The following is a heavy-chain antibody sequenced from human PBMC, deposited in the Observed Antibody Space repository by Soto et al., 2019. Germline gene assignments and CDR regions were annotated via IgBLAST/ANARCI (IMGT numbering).Heavy chain of an antibody. V-gene: IGHV3-23*01. CDR3: ATSRDGYNYYFDY. CDR1: GFTFSSYA. CDR2: ISGSGGST. J-gene: IGHJ4*02. D-gene: IGHD5-12*01. Sequence: EVQLLESGGGLVQPGGSLRLSCAASGFTFSSYAMSWVRQAPGKGLEWVSAISGSGGSTYYADSVKGRFTISRDNSKNTLYLQMNRLSAEDTAVYYCATSRDGYNYYFDYWGQGTLVTVSS.